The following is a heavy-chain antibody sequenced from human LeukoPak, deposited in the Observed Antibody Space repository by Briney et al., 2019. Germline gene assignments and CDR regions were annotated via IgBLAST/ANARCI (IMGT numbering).Heavy chain of an antibody. CDR1: GFTFRNYA. J-gene: IGHJ6*03. CDR2: ISGSGGST. Sequence: PGGSLTLSCAASGFTFRNYAMTWVRQAPGKGLEWVSGISGSGGSTYHADSVKGRFTISRDNSNNTLYLQMNSLRDEDTAIYYCAKPTLEWLSKGHYMDVWGKGATVTVSS. D-gene: IGHD3-3*01. CDR3: AKPTLEWLSKGHYMDV. V-gene: IGHV3-23*01.